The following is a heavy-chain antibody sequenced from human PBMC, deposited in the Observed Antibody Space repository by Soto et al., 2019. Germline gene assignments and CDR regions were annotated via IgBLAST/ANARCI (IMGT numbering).Heavy chain of an antibody. Sequence: QVQLVQSGAEVKKPGSSVKVSCKASGATFSSYAISWVRQAPGQGLEWMGGIIPIFGTANYAQKFQGRVTITADESTSTAYMELSSLRSEDTAVYYCARDEGYSSSSLHWFDPWGQGTLVTVSS. V-gene: IGHV1-69*01. CDR3: ARDEGYSSSSLHWFDP. CDR1: GATFSSYA. CDR2: IIPIFGTA. J-gene: IGHJ5*02. D-gene: IGHD6-6*01.